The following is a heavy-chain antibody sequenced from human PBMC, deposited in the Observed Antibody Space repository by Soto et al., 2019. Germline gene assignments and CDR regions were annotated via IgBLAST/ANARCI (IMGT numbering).Heavy chain of an antibody. J-gene: IGHJ4*02. V-gene: IGHV1-2*02. CDR2: INPNSGGT. D-gene: IGHD3-10*01. CDR3: ARVIRGAYYNSPLVT. Sequence: ASVKVSCKASGYTFTGYYMHWVRQAPGQGLEWLGWINPNSGGTNYAQKFQGRVTMTRDTSISTVYMELSRLRFDDTAVYYCARVIRGAYYNSPLVTWGKGTVVTVSS. CDR1: GYTFTGYY.